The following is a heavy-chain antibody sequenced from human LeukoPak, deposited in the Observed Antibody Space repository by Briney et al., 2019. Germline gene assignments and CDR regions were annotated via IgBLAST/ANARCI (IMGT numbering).Heavy chain of an antibody. CDR1: GFTFSSHG. CDR2: LSYDGSNK. J-gene: IGHJ4*02. V-gene: IGHV3-30*18. Sequence: ARPLRLSCAASGFTFSSHGLQWDRQAPGKGKAWVAVLSYDGSNKYYADSVKGRFTNSRDNSKNTLYLQMNSLRAEDTAVYYCAKDRSGGVNHYFDYWGQGTLVTVSS. D-gene: IGHD6-25*01. CDR3: AKDRSGGVNHYFDY.